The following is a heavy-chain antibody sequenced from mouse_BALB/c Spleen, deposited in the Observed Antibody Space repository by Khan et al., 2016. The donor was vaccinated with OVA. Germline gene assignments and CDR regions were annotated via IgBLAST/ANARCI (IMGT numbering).Heavy chain of an antibody. V-gene: IGHV14-3*02. J-gene: IGHJ3*01. Sequence: IQLVQSGAELVKPGASVKLSCTASAFNIKDTYMHWVKQRPEQGLEWIGRIDPANGNTKYDPTFQGKATITADTSSNTAYLHLSSLTSEDIAVYYCARTTMILGFTYWGQGTLVTVST. CDR3: ARTTMILGFTY. D-gene: IGHD2-4*01. CDR1: AFNIKDTY. CDR2: IDPANGNT.